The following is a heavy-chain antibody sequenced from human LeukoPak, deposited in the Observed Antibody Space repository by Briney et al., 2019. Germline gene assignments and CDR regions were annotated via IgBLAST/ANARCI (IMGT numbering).Heavy chain of an antibody. CDR2: IKQDGSEK. J-gene: IGHJ6*04. CDR1: GFTFSSCW. CDR3: ARGAVPAATRNYYYGMDV. Sequence: GGSLRLSCAASGFTFSSCWMSWVRQAPGKGLEWVANIKQDGSEKYYVDSVKGRFTISRDNAKNSLYLQMNSLRAEDTAVYYCARGAVPAATRNYYYGMDVWGKGTTVTVSS. V-gene: IGHV3-7*03. D-gene: IGHD2-2*01.